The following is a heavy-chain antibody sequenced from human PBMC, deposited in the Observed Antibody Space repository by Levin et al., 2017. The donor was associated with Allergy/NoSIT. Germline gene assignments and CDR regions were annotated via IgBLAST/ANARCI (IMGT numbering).Heavy chain of an antibody. J-gene: IGHJ3*01. CDR2: IVFDGNDQ. CDR3: AKRGYCSGNTCQSHDAIDV. CDR1: GFQFSLYG. D-gene: IGHD2-15*01. V-gene: IGHV3-30*18. Sequence: AGESLKISCAASGFQFSLYGMHWVRQAPGKGLEWVALIVFDGNDQYYADSVKGRFPISRDNSKNTLYLQMSSLRENDTAIYYCAKRGYCSGNTCQSHDAIDVWGQGTLVIVSS.